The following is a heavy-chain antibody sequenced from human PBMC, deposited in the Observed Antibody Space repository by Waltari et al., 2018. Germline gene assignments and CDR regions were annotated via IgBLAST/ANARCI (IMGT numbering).Heavy chain of an antibody. Sequence: QVQLVQSGAEVKKPGSSVKVSCKASGGTLRSYAIGGVRQAPGQGLEWMGGIIPIFGTANYAQKFQGRVTITADESTSTAYMELSSLRSEDTAMYYCARAPSGEYYYYYMDVWGKGTTVTVSS. CDR2: IIPIFGTA. D-gene: IGHD7-27*01. CDR3: ARAPSGEYYYYYMDV. J-gene: IGHJ6*03. V-gene: IGHV1-69*12. CDR1: GGTLRSYA.